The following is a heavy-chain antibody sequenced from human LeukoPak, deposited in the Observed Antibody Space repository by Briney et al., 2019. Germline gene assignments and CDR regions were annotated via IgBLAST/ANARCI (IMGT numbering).Heavy chain of an antibody. V-gene: IGHV3-15*01. CDR1: GFTFSNAW. CDR2: IKSKTDGETT. J-gene: IGHJ4*02. Sequence: GGSLRLSCAASGFTFSNAWMSWVRQAPGKGLEWVGRIKSKTDGETTDYAAPVKGRFTISRDDSKNTLYLQLNSLQTEDTPVYYCSTLSSCWYSIAYWGQGTLVTVSS. D-gene: IGHD6-19*01. CDR3: STLSSCWYSIAY.